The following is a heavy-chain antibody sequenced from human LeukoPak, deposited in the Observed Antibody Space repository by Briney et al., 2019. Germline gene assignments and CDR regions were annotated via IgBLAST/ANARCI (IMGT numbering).Heavy chain of an antibody. CDR1: GFTFSSYA. CDR2: ISGSGGST. V-gene: IGHV3-23*01. D-gene: IGHD6-13*01. Sequence: PGGSLRLSCAASGFTFSSYAMSWVRQAPGKGLEWVSAISGSGGSTYYADSVKGRFTISRDNSKNTLYLQMNSLRAEDTAVYYCAKEIYGHIAAAGTFDYWGQGTLVTVSS. J-gene: IGHJ4*02. CDR3: AKEIYGHIAAAGTFDY.